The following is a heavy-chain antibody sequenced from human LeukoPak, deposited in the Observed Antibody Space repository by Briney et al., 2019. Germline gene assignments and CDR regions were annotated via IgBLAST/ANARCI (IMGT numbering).Heavy chain of an antibody. CDR3: ARDPGRDGYNLFHFDY. Sequence: SVKVSCKASGFTFTSSAMQWVRQARGQRLEWIGWIVVGSGNTNYAQKFQERVTITRDMSTSTAYMELSSLRSEDTAVYYCARDPGRDGYNLFHFDYWGQGTLGTVSS. D-gene: IGHD5-24*01. CDR1: GFTFTSSA. J-gene: IGHJ4*02. CDR2: IVVGSGNT. V-gene: IGHV1-58*02.